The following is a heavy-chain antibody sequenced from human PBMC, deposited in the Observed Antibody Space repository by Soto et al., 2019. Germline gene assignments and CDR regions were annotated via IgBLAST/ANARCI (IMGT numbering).Heavy chain of an antibody. CDR2: INAGNGNT. Sequence: ASVKVSCKASGYTFTSYAMHWVRQAPGQRLEWMGWINAGNGNTKYSQKFQGRVTITRDTSASTAYMELSSLRSEDTAVYYCARDRQQLNRFDIWGQGSLVTVSS. J-gene: IGHJ5*02. V-gene: IGHV1-3*01. CDR3: ARDRQQLNRFDI. D-gene: IGHD6-13*01. CDR1: GYTFTSYA.